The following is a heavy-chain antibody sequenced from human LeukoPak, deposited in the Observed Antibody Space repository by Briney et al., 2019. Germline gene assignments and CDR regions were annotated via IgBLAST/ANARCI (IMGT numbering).Heavy chain of an antibody. V-gene: IGHV3-21*04. CDR1: AFTFSNYN. J-gene: IGHJ4*02. D-gene: IGHD4-17*01. CDR2: ISSSSSYI. Sequence: GGSLRLSCAASAFTFSNYNMNWVRQAPGKGLEWVSSISSSSSYIYYADSVKGRFTISRDISKNAVYLQMNSLRAEDTAVYYCARDSYGDANFDSWGQGTLVTVSS. CDR3: ARDSYGDANFDS.